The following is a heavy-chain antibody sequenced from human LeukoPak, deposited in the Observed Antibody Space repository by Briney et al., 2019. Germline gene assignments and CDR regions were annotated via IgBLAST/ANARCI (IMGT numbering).Heavy chain of an antibody. CDR3: ARDSAYYYDSSSYYGRGISWFDP. V-gene: IGHV4-61*01. CDR1: GGSVSSGSYY. J-gene: IGHJ5*02. D-gene: IGHD3-22*01. CDR2: ISYSGST. Sequence: SETLSLTCTVSGGSVSSGSYYWCWIRQPPGKGLEWIGDISYSGSTNYNPSLKSRVTISADTSKNQFSLKLSSVTAADTAVYYCARDSAYYYDSSSYYGRGISWFDPWGQGTLVTVSS.